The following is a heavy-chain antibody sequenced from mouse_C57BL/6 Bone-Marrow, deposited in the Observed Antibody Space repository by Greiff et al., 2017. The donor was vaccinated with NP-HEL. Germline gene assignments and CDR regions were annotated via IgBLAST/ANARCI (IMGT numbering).Heavy chain of an antibody. V-gene: IGHV10-1*01. CDR2: IRSKSNNYAT. Sequence: EVKLVESGGGLVQPKGSLKLSCAASGFSFNTYAMNWVRQAPGKGLEWVARIRSKSNNYATYYADSVKDRFTISRDDSESMLYLQMNNLKTEDTAMYYCVRHGDRDYDGGYFDYWGQGTTLTVSS. D-gene: IGHD2-4*01. CDR1: GFSFNTYA. J-gene: IGHJ2*01. CDR3: VRHGDRDYDGGYFDY.